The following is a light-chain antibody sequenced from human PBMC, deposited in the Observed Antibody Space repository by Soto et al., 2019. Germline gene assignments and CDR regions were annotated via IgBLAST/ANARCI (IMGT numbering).Light chain of an antibody. CDR2: KAS. CDR1: QSISSW. Sequence: DIQMTQSPSTLSASVGDRVTNICRASQSISSWLAWYQQKPGKAPKLLISKASNLDSGVPSRFSGSGSGTEFNLTISSLQPEDFATYYCQQYNSFIWTFGRGTKVDIK. V-gene: IGKV1-5*03. CDR3: QQYNSFIWT. J-gene: IGKJ1*01.